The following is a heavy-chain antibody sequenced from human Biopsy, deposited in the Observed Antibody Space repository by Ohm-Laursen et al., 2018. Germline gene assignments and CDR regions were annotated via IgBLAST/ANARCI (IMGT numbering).Heavy chain of an antibody. CDR2: ISGSGDTA. V-gene: IGHV3-23*01. J-gene: IGHJ3*02. CDR3: TKAGSQDGFDI. D-gene: IGHD3-10*01. Sequence: SLRLSCAASGFIFADYAMHWVRQAPGKGLEWVSLISGSGDTAYYPDSVKGRFTISRDNSKNTLYLEMNSLRTEETAKYYCTKAGSQDGFDIWGPGTMVTVSS. CDR1: GFIFADYA.